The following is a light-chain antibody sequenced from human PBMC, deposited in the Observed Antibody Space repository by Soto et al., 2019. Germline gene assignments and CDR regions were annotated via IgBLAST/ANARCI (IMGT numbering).Light chain of an antibody. J-gene: IGKJ2*01. V-gene: IGKV4-1*01. Sequence: DIVMTQSPDSLAVSLGERATINCKSSQSVLYSSNNKNYLAWYQQQPGQPPKLLIYWASTRESGVPDRFSGSGSGTDFTLTISSLQAEDVAVYYGQQYYSAPPTFGQGNKLEIK. CDR1: QSVLYSSNNKNY. CDR3: QQYYSAPPT. CDR2: WAS.